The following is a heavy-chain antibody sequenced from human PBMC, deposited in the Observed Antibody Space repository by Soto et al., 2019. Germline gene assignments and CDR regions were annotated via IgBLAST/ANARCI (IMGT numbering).Heavy chain of an antibody. J-gene: IGHJ3*01. Sequence: EVQLVESGGGLVQPGESLRLSCAASGFTFSAFWMTWLRQAPGKGLEWVANIKRDGTVTHYGDSVEGRCTLSRDNAQNSLFLQLNSLRPEDTAMYYCARDLSPPGEFVYDAFEVLGQGTFVPVSS. CDR3: ARDLSPPGEFVYDAFEV. D-gene: IGHD2-21*01. V-gene: IGHV3-7*04. CDR1: GFTFSAFW. CDR2: IKRDGTVT.